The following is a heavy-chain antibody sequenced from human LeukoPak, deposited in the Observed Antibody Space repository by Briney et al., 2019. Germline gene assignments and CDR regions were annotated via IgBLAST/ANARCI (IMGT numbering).Heavy chain of an antibody. V-gene: IGHV1-18*01. D-gene: IGHD6-13*01. Sequence: ASLKVSCKASGYIFTRYVVSWVRQAPGQGLGWMGWISAYRGNTNHAQNLQGRVTMTTDTSTSTAYMELRSLSPDDTAVYYCARGGAAAGTETWVHWGQGTLVTVSS. CDR1: GYIFTRYV. J-gene: IGHJ4*02. CDR3: ARGGAAAGTETWVH. CDR2: ISAYRGNT.